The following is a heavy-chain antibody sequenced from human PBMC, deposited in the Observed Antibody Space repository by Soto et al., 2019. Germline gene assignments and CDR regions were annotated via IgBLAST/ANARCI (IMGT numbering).Heavy chain of an antibody. D-gene: IGHD3-16*01. V-gene: IGHV3-7*01. CDR3: SRSLIS. Sequence: EVQLMESGGGLVQPGGSLRLSCAASGFSFSTNWMDWFRQTPGKGLEWVANINQDGNEKNYVDSVRGRFTISRDNAKNSLYLQMSSLTAEDSALYYWSRSLISWGQGTLVTVSS. CDR2: INQDGNEK. J-gene: IGHJ5*02. CDR1: GFSFSTNW.